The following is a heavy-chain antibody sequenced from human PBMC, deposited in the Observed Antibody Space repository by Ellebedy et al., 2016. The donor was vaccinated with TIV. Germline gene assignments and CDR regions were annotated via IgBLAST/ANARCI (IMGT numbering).Heavy chain of an antibody. CDR2: IYDGGST. Sequence: SETLSLTCAVHGGSFSDYYWSWIRQPPGKGLEWIGEIYDGGSTLYNPSLKSRVTMSMDTSRNQFSLKLRSVTSADTAVYVCATSPGSSSSKGYWGQGTLVTVSS. CDR1: GGSFSDYY. CDR3: ATSPGSSSSKGY. D-gene: IGHD6-6*01. J-gene: IGHJ4*02. V-gene: IGHV4-34*01.